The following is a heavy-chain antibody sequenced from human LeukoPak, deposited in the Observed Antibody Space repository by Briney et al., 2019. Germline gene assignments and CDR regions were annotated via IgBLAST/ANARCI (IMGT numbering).Heavy chain of an antibody. CDR1: RYSFSIYW. Sequence: GESLKISCTGSRYSFSIYWIGWVRQMPGKGLEWMGIIYPDDSDTRYSPSLQGQVTISADKSINTAYLQWNSLKASDTAMYYCARRGYNSGPFDYWGQGTLVTVSS. V-gene: IGHV5-51*01. D-gene: IGHD5-18*01. CDR2: IYPDDSDT. J-gene: IGHJ4*02. CDR3: ARRGYNSGPFDY.